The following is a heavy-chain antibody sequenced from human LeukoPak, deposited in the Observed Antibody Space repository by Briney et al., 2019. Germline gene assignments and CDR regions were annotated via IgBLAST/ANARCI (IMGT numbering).Heavy chain of an antibody. CDR2: IIPILGIA. Sequence: SVKVSCKASGGTFSSYAISWVRQAPGQGLEWMGRIIPILGIANYAQKFQGRVTITADKSTSTAYMELSSLRSEDTAVYYCASPTHGGNAGGEYFDYWGQGTLVTVSS. D-gene: IGHD4-23*01. CDR1: GGTFSSYA. V-gene: IGHV1-69*04. CDR3: ASPTHGGNAGGEYFDY. J-gene: IGHJ4*02.